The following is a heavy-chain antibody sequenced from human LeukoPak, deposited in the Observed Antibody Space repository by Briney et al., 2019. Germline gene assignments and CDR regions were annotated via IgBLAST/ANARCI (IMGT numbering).Heavy chain of an antibody. D-gene: IGHD4-17*01. CDR2: IYYSGTP. Sequence: SETLSLTCTVSGXXISTYSWSWIXXPPGXGLEWIGYIYYSGTPNYNSSLKSRVTISVDTSXNQFSLKLSSVTAADTAVYYCAXXVPXGDYVKPAFDIWGQGTMVTVSS. CDR1: GXXISTYS. J-gene: IGHJ3*02. V-gene: IGHV4-59*08. CDR3: AXXVPXGDYVKPAFDI.